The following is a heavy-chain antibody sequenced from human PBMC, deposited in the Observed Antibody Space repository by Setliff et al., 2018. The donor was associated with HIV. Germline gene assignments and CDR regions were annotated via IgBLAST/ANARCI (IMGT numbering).Heavy chain of an antibody. CDR1: GGIFRSYA. J-gene: IGHJ3*01. D-gene: IGHD3-10*01. Sequence: SVMVSCKAAGGIFRSYAISWVRQAPGQGLEWMGGIVPASGSTTYAQKFEGRVTITADESTASAYMDLSGLRSDDAAVYFCVVGVNYYNLNPYDVWGQGTMVTVSS. CDR2: IVPASGST. CDR3: VVGVNYYNLNPYDV. V-gene: IGHV1-69*13.